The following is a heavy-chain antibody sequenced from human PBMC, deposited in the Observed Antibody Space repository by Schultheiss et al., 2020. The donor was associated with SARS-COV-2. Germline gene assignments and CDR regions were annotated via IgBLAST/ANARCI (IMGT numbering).Heavy chain of an antibody. J-gene: IGHJ6*02. CDR3: AKDYHFRSGWYKSRVGDGMDV. Sequence: GESLKISCVASGFTFSSYGMYWVRQAPGKGLEWVSYISSSGSTIYYADSVKGRFTISRDNSKNTLYLQMNSLRAEDTAVYYCAKDYHFRSGWYKSRVGDGMDVWGQGTTVTVSS. V-gene: IGHV3-48*01. CDR2: ISSSGSTI. D-gene: IGHD6-19*01. CDR1: GFTFSSYG.